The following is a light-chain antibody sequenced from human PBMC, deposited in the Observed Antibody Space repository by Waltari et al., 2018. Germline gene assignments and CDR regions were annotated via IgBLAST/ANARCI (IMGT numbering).Light chain of an antibody. CDR3: QEYGRLPAT. CDR1: QSISRY. Sequence: EIMLTQSPGTLSLSPGERATLSCRASQSISRYLAWYQHKPGQAPRLLIYDAYSRAPGIPDRFSGSGSGTDFSLTISRLEPEDFAVYYCQEYGRLPATFGQGTKVEIK. CDR2: DAY. J-gene: IGKJ1*01. V-gene: IGKV3-20*01.